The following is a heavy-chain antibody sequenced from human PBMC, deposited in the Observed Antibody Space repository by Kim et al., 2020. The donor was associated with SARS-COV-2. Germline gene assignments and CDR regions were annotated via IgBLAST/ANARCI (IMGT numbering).Heavy chain of an antibody. Sequence: SETLSLTCTVSGGSISSYYWSWIRQPPGKGLEWIGYIYYSGSTNYNPSLKSRVTISVDTSKNQFSLKLSSVTAADTAVYYCARDPYMVRGRGGGMDVWGQGTTVTVSS. V-gene: IGHV4-59*01. CDR2: IYYSGST. J-gene: IGHJ6*02. CDR1: GGSISSYY. CDR3: ARDPYMVRGRGGGMDV. D-gene: IGHD3-10*01.